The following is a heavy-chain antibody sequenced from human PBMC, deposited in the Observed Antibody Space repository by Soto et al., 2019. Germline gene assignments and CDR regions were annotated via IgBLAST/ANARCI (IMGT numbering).Heavy chain of an antibody. CDR2: ISPYSGNT. CDR1: GYIFVNYG. V-gene: IGHV1-18*01. CDR3: AMVDNYVPRAPQAV. Sequence: QVQLVQSGDEVRKPGSSVKVSCRASGYIFVNYGIAWVRQAPGQVLEWLGWISPYSGNTHYASKVQGRLTMTTDTSTRTAYRDLGSLTSDDTAVDYCAMVDNYVPRAPQAVWGQGTTVTVSS. D-gene: IGHD3-16*01. J-gene: IGHJ6*02.